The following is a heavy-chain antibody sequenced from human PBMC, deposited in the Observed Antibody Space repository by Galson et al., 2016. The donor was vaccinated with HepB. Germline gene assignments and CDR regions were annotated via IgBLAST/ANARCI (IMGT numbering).Heavy chain of an antibody. V-gene: IGHV5-51*01. CDR1: GYVFSSYW. J-gene: IGHJ4*02. CDR2: FYPGDSEI. CDR3: ARLVSSRSPYDS. Sequence: QSGAEVKKPGESLKISCKGEGYVFSSYWIAWVRQTPDKGLEWMGLFYPGDSEIRYSPFFQGQVTFSADKSINTAYMQWSSLKASDTAIYYCARLVSSRSPYDSWGQGALVTVSS. D-gene: IGHD3-22*01.